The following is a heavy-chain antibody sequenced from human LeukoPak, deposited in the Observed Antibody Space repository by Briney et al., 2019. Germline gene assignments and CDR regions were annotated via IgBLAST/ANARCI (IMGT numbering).Heavy chain of an antibody. CDR1: GFTFSSYA. J-gene: IGHJ3*02. CDR2: ISYDGSNK. CDR3: ARGTHAFDI. Sequence: QAGRSLRLSCAASGFTFSSYAMPWVRQAPGKGLEWVAVISYDGSNKYYADSVKGRFTIYRDNSKNTLYLQMNSLRAEDTAVYYCARGTHAFDIWGQGTMVTVSS. V-gene: IGHV3-30-3*01.